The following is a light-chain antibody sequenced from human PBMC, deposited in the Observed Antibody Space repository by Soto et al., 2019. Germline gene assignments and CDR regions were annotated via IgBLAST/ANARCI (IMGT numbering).Light chain of an antibody. J-gene: IGLJ3*02. CDR1: SGHSTYI. V-gene: IGLV4-60*02. CDR3: ETWYSNTHKV. CDR2: LDRSGSY. Sequence: QSVLTQSSSASASLGSSVKLTCILSSGHSTYIIAWHQQQPGKAPRFLMTLDRSGSYNRGSGVPDRFSGSSSGADRYLTVSNLQFEDEGDYYCETWYSNTHKVFGGGTKLTVL.